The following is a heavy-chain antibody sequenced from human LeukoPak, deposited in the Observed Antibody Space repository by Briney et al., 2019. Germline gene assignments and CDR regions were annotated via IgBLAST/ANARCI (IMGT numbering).Heavy chain of an antibody. D-gene: IGHD3-22*01. CDR3: ARGYYDSSGYWTDAFDI. V-gene: IGHV1-8*01. Sequence: ASVKVSCKASGYTFTSYDINWVRQATGQGLEWMGWMNPNSGNTGYAQKFQGRVTMTRNTSISTAYMELSSLRSEDTAVYYCARGYYDSSGYWTDAFDIWGQGTMVTVSS. J-gene: IGHJ3*02. CDR2: MNPNSGNT. CDR1: GYTFTSYD.